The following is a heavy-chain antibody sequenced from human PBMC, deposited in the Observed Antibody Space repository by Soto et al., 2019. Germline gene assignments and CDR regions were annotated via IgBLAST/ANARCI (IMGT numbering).Heavy chain of an antibody. V-gene: IGHV4-34*01. CDR3: SSGDPPSGTISY. D-gene: IGHD6-13*01. CDR2: INHSGST. J-gene: IGHJ4*02. CDR1: GESFSGYS. Sequence: QVQLQQWGAGLLKSSETLSLTCAVYGESFSGYSWTWIRQPPGKGLELIGDINHSGSTNCNPSLKSRXNIXVXKSKHQFSLNLTSVTAADTAVYYCSSGDPPSGTISYWGQGTLVTVSS.